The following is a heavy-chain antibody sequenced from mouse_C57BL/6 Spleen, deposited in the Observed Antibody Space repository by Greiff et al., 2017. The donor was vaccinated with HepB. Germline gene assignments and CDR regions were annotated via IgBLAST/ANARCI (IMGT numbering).Heavy chain of an antibody. V-gene: IGHV1-50*01. D-gene: IGHD2-3*01. CDR1: GYTFTSYW. Sequence: QVQLQQPGAELVKPGASVKLSCKASGYTFTSYWMQWVKQRPGQGLEWIGEIDPSDSYTNYNQKFKGKATLTVDTSSSTAYMQLSSLTSEDSAVYYCARDDIGDAMDYWGQGTSVTVSS. CDR2: IDPSDSYT. CDR3: ARDDIGDAMDY. J-gene: IGHJ4*01.